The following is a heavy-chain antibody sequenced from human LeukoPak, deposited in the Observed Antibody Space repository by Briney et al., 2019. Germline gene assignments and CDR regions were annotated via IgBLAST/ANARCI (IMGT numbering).Heavy chain of an antibody. CDR1: GFTFSNYW. CDR2: IKQDGSEK. CDR3: ARDRSETWIQLWLSLPHDAFDI. J-gene: IGHJ3*02. Sequence: GGSLRLSCAASGFTFSNYWMSWVRQAPGKGLEWVANIKQDGSEKYYVDSVKGRFTISRDNAKNSLYLQMNSLRAEDTAVYYCARDRSETWIQLWLSLPHDAFDIWGQGTMVTVSS. D-gene: IGHD5-18*01. V-gene: IGHV3-7*01.